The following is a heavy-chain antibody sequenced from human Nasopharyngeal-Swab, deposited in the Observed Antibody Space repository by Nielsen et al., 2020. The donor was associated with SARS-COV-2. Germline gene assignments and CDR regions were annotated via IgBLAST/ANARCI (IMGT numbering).Heavy chain of an antibody. Sequence: ASVKVSCKASGYTFTGYYMHWVRQAPGQGLEWMGRINPNSGGTNYAQKFQGRVTFTRDTSISPAYMGLSRLRSDDTAVYYCARDLMYYYGSGSSPFYMDVWGKGTTVTVSS. D-gene: IGHD3-10*01. CDR2: INPNSGGT. J-gene: IGHJ6*03. CDR3: ARDLMYYYGSGSSPFYMDV. CDR1: GYTFTGYY. V-gene: IGHV1-2*06.